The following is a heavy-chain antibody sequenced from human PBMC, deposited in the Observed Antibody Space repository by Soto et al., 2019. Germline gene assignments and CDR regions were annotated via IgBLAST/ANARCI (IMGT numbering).Heavy chain of an antibody. CDR3: ARDNNDFWSGYVYYYMDV. J-gene: IGHJ6*03. Sequence: GGSLRLSCAASGFTFSSYSMSWVRQAPGKGLEWVSVIYSGGSTYYADSVKGRFTISRDNSKNTLYLQMNSLRAEDTAVYYCARDNNDFWSGYVYYYMDVWGKGTTVTVSS. V-gene: IGHV3-66*01. CDR2: IYSGGST. CDR1: GFTFSSYS. D-gene: IGHD3-3*01.